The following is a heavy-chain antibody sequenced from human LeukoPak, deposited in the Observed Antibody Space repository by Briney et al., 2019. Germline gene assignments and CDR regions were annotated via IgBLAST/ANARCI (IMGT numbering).Heavy chain of an antibody. CDR1: GGSISSSAYH. V-gene: IGHV4-39*07. D-gene: IGHD2-8*02. J-gene: IGHJ5*02. CDR3: ARLVRRWLDP. Sequence: SETLSLTCTVSGGSISSSAYHWGWIRQPPGKGLEWIGSIHSSGSTYYNPSLKSRVTISVDTSKNQFSLKLSSVTAADTAVYYCARLVRRWLDPWGQGTLVTVSS. CDR2: IHSSGST.